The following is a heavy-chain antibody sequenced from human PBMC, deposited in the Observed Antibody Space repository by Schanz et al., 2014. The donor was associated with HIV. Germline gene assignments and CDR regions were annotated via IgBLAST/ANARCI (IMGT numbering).Heavy chain of an antibody. CDR3: ARGYYDSSGYIHAFDI. CDR2: IYYSGST. V-gene: IGHV4-31*03. J-gene: IGHJ3*02. Sequence: QVQLQESGPGLVKPSQTLSLTCTVSGDSITSSISSGGYYWSWIRQHPGKGLEWIGYIYYSGSTYYNPSLKSRVTISVDTSKRQFSLKLNSVTAADTAIYYCARGYYDSSGYIHAFDIWGQGTMVTVSS. D-gene: IGHD3-22*01. CDR1: GDSITSSISSGGYY.